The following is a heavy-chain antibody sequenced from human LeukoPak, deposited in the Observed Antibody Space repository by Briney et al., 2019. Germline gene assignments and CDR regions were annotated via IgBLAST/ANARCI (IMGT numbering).Heavy chain of an antibody. Sequence: GGSLRLSCAASGFTFSSYAMHWVRQAPGKGLEWVAVISYDGSNKYYADSVKGRFTISRDNSKNTLYLQVNSLRAEDTAVYYCARDKFEEQQPHFDYWGQGTLVTVSS. CDR3: ARDKFEEQQPHFDY. V-gene: IGHV3-30-3*01. CDR2: ISYDGSNK. D-gene: IGHD6-13*01. CDR1: GFTFSSYA. J-gene: IGHJ4*02.